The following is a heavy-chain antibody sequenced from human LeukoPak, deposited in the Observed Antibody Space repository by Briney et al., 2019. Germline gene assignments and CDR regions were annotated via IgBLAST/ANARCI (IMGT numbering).Heavy chain of an antibody. Sequence: SETLSLTCTVSGGSISSGGYYWSWIRQHPGKGLEWIGYIYYSGSTYYNPSLKSRVTISVDTSKNQFSLKLSSVTAADTAVYYCARADYDILTGYYFIDYWGQGTLVTVSS. CDR3: ARADYDILTGYYFIDY. D-gene: IGHD3-9*01. V-gene: IGHV4-31*03. CDR1: GGSISSGGYY. J-gene: IGHJ4*02. CDR2: IYYSGST.